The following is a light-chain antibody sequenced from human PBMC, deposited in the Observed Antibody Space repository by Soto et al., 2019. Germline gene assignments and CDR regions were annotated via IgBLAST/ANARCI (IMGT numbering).Light chain of an antibody. J-gene: IGKJ1*01. Sequence: EIVLTQSPATLSLSPVERATLSCRASRTVGSFLAWYQQTPGQAPSLLIYDATHRATGIPARFSGSGSGTDFTLTMGSLDPEDFAVYGCQQRSNWTELKFGHGTKVDIK. CDR2: DAT. V-gene: IGKV3-11*01. CDR1: RTVGSF. CDR3: QQRSNWTELK.